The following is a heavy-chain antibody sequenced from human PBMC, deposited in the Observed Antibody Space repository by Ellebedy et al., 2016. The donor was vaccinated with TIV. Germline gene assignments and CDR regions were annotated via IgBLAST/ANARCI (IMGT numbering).Heavy chain of an antibody. CDR1: GLTFSSHA. J-gene: IGHJ4*02. V-gene: IGHV3-23*01. CDR2: ITESGGNT. CDR3: ARDLDKSSGWYGGAAY. Sequence: PGGSLRLSCAASGLTFSSHAMSWVRQAPGKGLEWVSSITESGGNTYYADSVKGRFTISRDNSKDTLFLQMNSLRAEDTAIYYCARDLDKSSGWYGGAAYWGQGTQVTVSS. D-gene: IGHD6-19*01.